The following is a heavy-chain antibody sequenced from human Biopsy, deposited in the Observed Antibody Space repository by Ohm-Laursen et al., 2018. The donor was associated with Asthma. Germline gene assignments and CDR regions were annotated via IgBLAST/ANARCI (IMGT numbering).Heavy chain of an antibody. D-gene: IGHD2-2*01. CDR3: ARKAGSCISRTCYSFDF. Sequence: SVKVSCKPLGGTFNTYVIGWGRQAPGQGLEGMGGINSVFGTTTYPQKFQDRVTITADDSTSTVYMELSSLRSEDTAVYYCARKAGSCISRTCYSFDFWGQGTLVTVSS. CDR1: GGTFNTYV. CDR2: INSVFGTT. V-gene: IGHV1-69*13. J-gene: IGHJ4*02.